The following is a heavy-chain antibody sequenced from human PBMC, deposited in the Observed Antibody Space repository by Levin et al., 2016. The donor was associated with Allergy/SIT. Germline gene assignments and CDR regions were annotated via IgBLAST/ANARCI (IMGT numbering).Heavy chain of an antibody. J-gene: IGHJ4*02. D-gene: IGHD2-15*01. V-gene: IGHV3-7*02. CDR3: ASTVQIGYCSGGSCSPFFDY. CDR1: GFTFSSYW. CDR2: IKQDGSEK. Sequence: GESLKISCAASGFTFSSYWMSWVRQAPGKGLEWVANIKQDGSEKYYVDPVKGRFTISRDNAKNSLYLQMNSLRAEDTAVYYCASTVQIGYCSGGSCSPFFDYWGQGTLVTVSS.